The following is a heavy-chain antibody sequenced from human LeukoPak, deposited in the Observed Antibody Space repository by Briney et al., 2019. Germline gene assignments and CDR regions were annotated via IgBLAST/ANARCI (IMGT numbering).Heavy chain of an antibody. CDR1: GFTFSSYA. V-gene: IGHV3-23*01. Sequence: GGPLRLSCAASGFTFSSYAMSWVRHAPGKGLQGVSAISGSGDNTYYVDSVKGRFTISRDNSKNTLYLQMHTLRAEDTAVYSCAKPLRSGAYYFDYWGQGTLVTVSS. D-gene: IGHD3-10*01. J-gene: IGHJ4*02. CDR3: AKPLRSGAYYFDY. CDR2: ISGSGDNT.